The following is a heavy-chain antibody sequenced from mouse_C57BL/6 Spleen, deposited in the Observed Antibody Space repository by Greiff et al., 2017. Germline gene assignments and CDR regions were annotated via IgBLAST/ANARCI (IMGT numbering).Heavy chain of an antibody. V-gene: IGHV1-54*01. CDR2: INPGSGGT. CDR1: GYAFTNYL. J-gene: IGHJ1*03. CDR3: ARGTTVVAKGYFDV. Sequence: QVQLQQSGAELVRPGTSVKVSCKASGYAFTNYLIEWVKQRPGQGLEWIGVINPGSGGTNYNEKFKGKATLTAAKSSSPAYMQLRSLTSEDSAVYFCARGTTVVAKGYFDVWGTGTTVTVSS. D-gene: IGHD1-1*01.